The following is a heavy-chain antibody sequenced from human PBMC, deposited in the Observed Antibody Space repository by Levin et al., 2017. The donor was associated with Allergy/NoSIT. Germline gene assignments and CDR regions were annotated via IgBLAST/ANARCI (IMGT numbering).Heavy chain of an antibody. D-gene: IGHD4-17*01. CDR2: ITDSGRT. J-gene: IGHJ4*02. V-gene: IGHV3-23*01. Sequence: GGSLRLSCAVSGFTFSSFAMSWVRQAPGKGPEWVSAITDSGRTYYADSVKGRFTVSRDNSKNTLYLQMNSLSTDHTAIYYCAKEMTRVISVFDSWGQGTLVTVSS. CDR1: GFTFSSFA. CDR3: AKEMTRVISVFDS.